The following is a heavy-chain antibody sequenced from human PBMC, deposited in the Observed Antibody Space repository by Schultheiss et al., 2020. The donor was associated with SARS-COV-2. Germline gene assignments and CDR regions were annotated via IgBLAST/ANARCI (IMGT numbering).Heavy chain of an antibody. D-gene: IGHD2-15*01. V-gene: IGHV4-39*07. CDR2: IYYSGNT. Sequence: SETLSLTCNVSGGSISSRHYHWAWIRQPPGMGLEWIGYIYYSGNTYYNPSLQTRVTISVDTSKNQFSLKLSSVTAADTAVYYCARGDGRSYGMDVWGQGTTVTVSS. J-gene: IGHJ6*02. CDR1: GGSISSRHYH. CDR3: ARGDGRSYGMDV.